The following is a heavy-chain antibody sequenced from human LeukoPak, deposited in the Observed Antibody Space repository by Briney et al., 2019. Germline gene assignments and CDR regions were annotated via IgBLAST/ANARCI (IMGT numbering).Heavy chain of an antibody. Sequence: GGSLRLSCAASGFTFSSYVMSWIRQAPGKGLEWVSYINHNAETIYYADSVKGRFTISKDNAKNVLYLQMNRLRDGDTAVYFCARDSDWAFDNWGQGTLVTVSS. J-gene: IGHJ4*02. V-gene: IGHV3-48*02. CDR1: GFTFSSYV. D-gene: IGHD2-21*02. CDR2: INHNAETI. CDR3: ARDSDWAFDN.